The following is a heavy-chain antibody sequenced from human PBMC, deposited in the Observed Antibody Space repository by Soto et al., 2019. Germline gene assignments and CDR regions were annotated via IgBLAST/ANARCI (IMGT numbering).Heavy chain of an antibody. D-gene: IGHD2-15*01. J-gene: IGHJ4*02. CDR2: IYYSGST. V-gene: IGHV4-31*03. CDR1: GGSISSGGYY. CDR3: ARGSVVAATLFDY. Sequence: QVQLQESGPGLVKPSQTLSLTCTVSGGSISSGGYYWSWIRQHPGKGLEWIGYIYYSGSTYYNPSLNSRVTFSVDTSKHQFSLKLRSVTAADTAVYYCARGSVVAATLFDYWGQGTLVTVSS.